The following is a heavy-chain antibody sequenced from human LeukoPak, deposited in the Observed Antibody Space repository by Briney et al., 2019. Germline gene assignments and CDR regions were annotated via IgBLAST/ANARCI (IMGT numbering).Heavy chain of an antibody. Sequence: GGSLRLSCAASGFTFSSYEMNWVRQAPGKGLEWVSYISSSGSTIYYADSVKGRFTISRGNAKNSLYLQMNSLRAEDTAVYYCASVGVSGYYPHDAFDIWGQGTMVTVSS. CDR1: GFTFSSYE. D-gene: IGHD3-22*01. CDR3: ASVGVSGYYPHDAFDI. J-gene: IGHJ3*02. CDR2: ISSSGSTI. V-gene: IGHV3-48*03.